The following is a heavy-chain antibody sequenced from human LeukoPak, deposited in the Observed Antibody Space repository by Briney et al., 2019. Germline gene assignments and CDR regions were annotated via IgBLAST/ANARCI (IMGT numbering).Heavy chain of an antibody. V-gene: IGHV4-31*03. J-gene: IGHJ5*02. CDR1: GGSISSGGYY. CDR2: IYYSGST. D-gene: IGHD3-3*01. Sequence: SQTLSLTCTVSGGSISSGGYYWSWICQHPGKGLEWIGYIYYSGSTYYNPSLKSRVTISVDTSKNQFSLKLSSVTAADTAVYYCARGLRFPDNWFDPWGQGTLVTVSS. CDR3: ARGLRFPDNWFDP.